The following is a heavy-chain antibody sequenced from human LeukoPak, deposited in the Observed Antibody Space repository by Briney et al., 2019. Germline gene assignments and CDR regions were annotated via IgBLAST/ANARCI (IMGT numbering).Heavy chain of an antibody. D-gene: IGHD3-3*01. J-gene: IGHJ6*03. Sequence: SVKVSCKASGYTFTSYGISWVRQAPGQGLEWMGWISAYNGNTNYAQKLQGRVTMTTDTSTSTAYMELRSLRSDDTAVYYCARVVTIFGVVISYYMDVWGKGTTVTVSS. V-gene: IGHV1-18*01. CDR1: GYTFTSYG. CDR3: ARVVTIFGVVISYYMDV. CDR2: ISAYNGNT.